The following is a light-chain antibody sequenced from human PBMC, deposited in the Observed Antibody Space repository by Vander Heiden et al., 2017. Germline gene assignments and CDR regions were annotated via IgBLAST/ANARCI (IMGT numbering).Light chain of an antibody. Sequence: DIQMTQSPSSLSASVGDRVTITCRASQSINSYLNWYQQKPGKAPKLLIYAASSLQSGVPSRFSGSGSGTDFTLTISSLQPEDFATYYCQQSYSTLRRTFGQGTKLEIK. CDR3: QQSYSTLRRT. J-gene: IGKJ2*01. V-gene: IGKV1-39*01. CDR1: QSINSY. CDR2: AAS.